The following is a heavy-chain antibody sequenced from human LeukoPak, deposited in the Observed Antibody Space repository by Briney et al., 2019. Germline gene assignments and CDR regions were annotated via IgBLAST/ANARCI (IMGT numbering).Heavy chain of an antibody. D-gene: IGHD2/OR15-2a*01. V-gene: IGHV4-39*01. CDR1: GGSITGYTSYY. J-gene: IGHJ5*02. CDR3: AKVNTWFDP. CDR2: IHHSGTT. Sequence: SETLSLTCTVSGGSITGYTSYYWGWIRQPPGEGLEWIGNIHHSGTTYYTPSLKSRVTMSVDSSKNQLSLRLRFVTAADTAIYYCAKVNTWFDPWGQGTLVTVSS.